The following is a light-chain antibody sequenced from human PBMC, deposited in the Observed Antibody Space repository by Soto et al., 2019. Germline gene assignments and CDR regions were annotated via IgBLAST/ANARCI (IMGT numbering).Light chain of an antibody. CDR3: QQYAIRLIT. Sequence: SPVTVSLSKRERATLSCRASQTVRNNYLAWYQQKLGQAPRLLIYDASSRATGIPDRFSGGGSGTDFTLTIILLEPEDFTVYYCQQYAIRLIT. CDR1: QTVRNNY. CDR2: DAS. V-gene: IGKV3-20*01. J-gene: IGKJ4*02.